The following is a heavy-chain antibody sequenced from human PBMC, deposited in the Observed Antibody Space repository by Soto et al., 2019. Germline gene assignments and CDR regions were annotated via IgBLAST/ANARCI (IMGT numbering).Heavy chain of an antibody. V-gene: IGHV3-64D*08. CDR2: ISSNGGST. J-gene: IGHJ3*02. CDR1: GFTFSSYA. D-gene: IGHD3-22*01. CDR3: VKHTIVVVINDAFDI. Sequence: GGSLRLSCSASGFTFSSYAMHWVRQAPGKGLEYVSAISSNGGSTYYADSVKGRFTISRDNSKNTLYLQMSSLRAEDTAVYYCVKHTIVVVINDAFDIWGQRTMVTVSS.